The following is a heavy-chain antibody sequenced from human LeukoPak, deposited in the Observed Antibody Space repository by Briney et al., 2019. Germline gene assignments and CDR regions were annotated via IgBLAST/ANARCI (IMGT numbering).Heavy chain of an antibody. D-gene: IGHD3-22*01. CDR3: ASLTYYFDSSGYYPGYFQH. CDR1: GFTFSRYW. Sequence: PGGSLRLSCAASGFTFSRYWMNWVRQAPGKGLEWVANIKQDGSEKYYVDAVKGRFTISRDNAKNSLYLQMNSLRAEDTAVYYCASLTYYFDSSGYYPGYFQHWGQGTLVTVSS. J-gene: IGHJ1*01. CDR2: IKQDGSEK. V-gene: IGHV3-7*05.